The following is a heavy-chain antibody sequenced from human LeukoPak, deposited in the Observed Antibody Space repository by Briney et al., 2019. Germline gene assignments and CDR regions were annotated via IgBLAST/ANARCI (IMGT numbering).Heavy chain of an antibody. CDR3: AKEIWPTVTTPGRTYFDY. Sequence: GGSLRLSCAASEFSVGSNYMHWVRQVTGKGLEWVSAIDNGGDTYYPGSVKGRFTISRDNSKNTLYLQMNSLRAEDTAVYYCAKEIWPTVTTPGRTYFDYWGQGTLVTVSS. CDR1: EFSVGSNY. V-gene: IGHV3-13*01. J-gene: IGHJ4*02. CDR2: IDNGGDT. D-gene: IGHD4-17*01.